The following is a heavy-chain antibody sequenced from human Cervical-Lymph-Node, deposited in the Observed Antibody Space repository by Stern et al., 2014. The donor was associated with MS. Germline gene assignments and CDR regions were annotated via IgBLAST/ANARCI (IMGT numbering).Heavy chain of an antibody. D-gene: IGHD2-15*01. V-gene: IGHV5-51*03. J-gene: IGHJ4*02. CDR2: IYPGDSDP. CDR3: ARRRAGYCSGGSCSYFDY. Sequence: VQLVQSGAEVKKPGESLKISCKASGYNFINYWIGWVRQMPGKGLEWMGIIYPGDSDPRYSPSFQGHVTISVDKSINTAYLQWSSLQASDAAIYYCARRRAGYCSGGSCSYFDYWGQGTLVTVSS. CDR1: GYNFINYW.